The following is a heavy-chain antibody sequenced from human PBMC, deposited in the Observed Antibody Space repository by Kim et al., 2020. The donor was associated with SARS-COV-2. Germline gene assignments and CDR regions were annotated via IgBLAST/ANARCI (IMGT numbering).Heavy chain of an antibody. CDR3: TTRGTGRGYYYYGMDV. D-gene: IGHD3-10*01. Sequence: GGSLRPSCAASGFTFSNAWMSWVRQAPGKGLEWVGRIKSKTDGGTTDYAAPVKGRFTISRDDSKNTLYLQMNSLKTEDTAVYYCTTRGTGRGYYYYGMDVWGQGTTVTVSS. J-gene: IGHJ6*02. CDR1: GFTFSNAW. CDR2: IKSKTDGGTT. V-gene: IGHV3-15*01.